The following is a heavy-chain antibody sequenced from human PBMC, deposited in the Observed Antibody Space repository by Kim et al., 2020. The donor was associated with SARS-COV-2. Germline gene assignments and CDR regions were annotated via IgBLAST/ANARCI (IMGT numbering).Heavy chain of an antibody. J-gene: IGHJ6*02. CDR1: GFIFSTYG. V-gene: IGHV3-30*03. CDR3: ARVGISLNYYYYGIDV. D-gene: IGHD3-3*02. Sequence: GGSLRLSCAASGFIFSTYGMHWVRQAPGKGLEWVALISYDGSKKYYADSVQGRFTISRDNSKNTLNLQMNSLSAEDTAVYYCARVGISLNYYYYGIDVWGQGTTVTVPS. CDR2: ISYDGSKK.